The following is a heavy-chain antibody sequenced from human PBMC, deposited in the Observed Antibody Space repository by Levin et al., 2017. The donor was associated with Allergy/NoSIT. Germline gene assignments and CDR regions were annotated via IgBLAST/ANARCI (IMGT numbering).Heavy chain of an antibody. Sequence: GESLKISCAASGFTVSSNYMSWVRQAPGKGLEWVSVIYSGGSTYYADSVKGRFTISRDNSKNTLYLQMNSLRAEDTAVYYCARDSRGVAGDYWGQGTLVTVSS. CDR3: ARDSRGVAGDY. V-gene: IGHV3-53*01. J-gene: IGHJ4*02. D-gene: IGHD2-15*01. CDR2: IYSGGST. CDR1: GFTVSSNY.